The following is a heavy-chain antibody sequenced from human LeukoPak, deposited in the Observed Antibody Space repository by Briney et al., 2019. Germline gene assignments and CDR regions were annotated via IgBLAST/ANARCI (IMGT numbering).Heavy chain of an antibody. D-gene: IGHD6-25*01. CDR3: AKDNSGPFDY. Sequence: GGSLRLSCAASGFTFSSYGMHWVRQAPGKGLEGVAVISYDGSNKYYADSVKGRFTISRDNSKNTLYLQMNSLRAEDTAVYYCAKDNSGPFDYWGQGTLVTVSS. V-gene: IGHV3-30*18. J-gene: IGHJ4*02. CDR1: GFTFSSYG. CDR2: ISYDGSNK.